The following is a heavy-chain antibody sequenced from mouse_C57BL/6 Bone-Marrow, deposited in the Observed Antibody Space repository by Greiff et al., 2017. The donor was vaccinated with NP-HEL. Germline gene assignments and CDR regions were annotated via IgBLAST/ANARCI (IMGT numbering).Heavy chain of an antibody. CDR1: GYTFTSYW. Sequence: VQLQQPGAELVKPGASVKLSCKASGYTFTSYWMQWVKQRPGQGLEWIGEIDPSDSYTNYNQKFKGKATLTVDTSSSTAYMQLSSLTSEDSAVYYCARPYYSNYVWFAYWGQGTLVTVSA. J-gene: IGHJ3*01. D-gene: IGHD2-5*01. V-gene: IGHV1-50*01. CDR2: IDPSDSYT. CDR3: ARPYYSNYVWFAY.